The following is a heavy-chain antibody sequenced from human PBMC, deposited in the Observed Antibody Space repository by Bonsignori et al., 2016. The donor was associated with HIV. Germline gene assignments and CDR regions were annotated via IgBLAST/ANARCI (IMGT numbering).Heavy chain of an antibody. Sequence: WIRQPPGKGLEWIGEINHSGSTNYNPSLKSRVTISVDTSKNQFSLKLSSVTAADTAVYYCARAPLYYDSSGYYYYYYYMDVWGKGTTVTVSS. CDR2: INHSGST. CDR3: ARAPLYYDSSGYYYYYYYMDV. D-gene: IGHD3-22*01. V-gene: IGHV4-34*01. J-gene: IGHJ6*03.